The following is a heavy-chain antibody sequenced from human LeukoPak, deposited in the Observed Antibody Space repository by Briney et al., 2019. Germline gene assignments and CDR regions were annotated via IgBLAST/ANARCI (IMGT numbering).Heavy chain of an antibody. D-gene: IGHD6-13*01. J-gene: IGHJ4*02. CDR1: GDSISYFY. V-gene: IGHV4-4*07. Sequence: SETLSLTCSVSGDSISYFYWSWIRQAAGKGLEWIGRMSSSGNNDYNASLKSRVTMSVDTSKNQLSLKVISVTAADTAVYYCARGVIAAGGNGFDYWGQGTLVTVSS. CDR3: ARGVIAAGGNGFDY. CDR2: MSSSGNN.